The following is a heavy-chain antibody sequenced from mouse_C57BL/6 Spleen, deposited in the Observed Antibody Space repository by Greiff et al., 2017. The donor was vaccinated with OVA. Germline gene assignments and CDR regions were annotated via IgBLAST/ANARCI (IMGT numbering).Heavy chain of an antibody. CDR2: IRSKSNNYAT. V-gene: IGHV10-1*01. J-gene: IGHJ2*01. Sequence: EVQLQESGGGLVQPKGSLKLSCAASGFSFNTYAMNWVRQAPGKGLEWVARIRSKSNNYATYYADSVKDRFTISRDDSESMLYLQMNNLKTEDTAMYYCVRQRTGMYYLDYWGQGTTLTVSS. D-gene: IGHD4-1*01. CDR1: GFSFNTYA. CDR3: VRQRTGMYYLDY.